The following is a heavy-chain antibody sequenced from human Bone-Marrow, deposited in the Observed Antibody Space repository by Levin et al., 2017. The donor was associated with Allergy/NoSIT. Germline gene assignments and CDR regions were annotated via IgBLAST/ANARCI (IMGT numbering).Heavy chain of an antibody. CDR2: IFWSGST. D-gene: IGHD5-18*01. V-gene: IGHV4-30-4*01. Sequence: PSETLSLTCSVSGGSIRNPDHWWSWVRQSPGKGLEWIGYIFWSGSTFYNPSLTSRLSMSVDTSKNQFSLKMRSVTAADTAVYYCVRGYSYGSPYSSGYYYLDYWGQGILVSVSS. J-gene: IGHJ4*02. CDR1: GGSIRNPDHW. CDR3: VRGYSYGSPYSSGYYYLDY.